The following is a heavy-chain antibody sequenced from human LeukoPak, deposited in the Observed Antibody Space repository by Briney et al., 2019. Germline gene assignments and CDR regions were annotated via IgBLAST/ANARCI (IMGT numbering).Heavy chain of an antibody. Sequence: NPSQTLSLTCTVSGGSISSGGYYWSWIRQPPGKGLEWIGYIYYSGSTNYNPSLKSRVTISVDTSKNQFSLKLSSVTAADTAVYYCARGWQQFSYWYFDLWGRGTLVTVSS. D-gene: IGHD6-13*01. CDR2: IYYSGST. J-gene: IGHJ2*01. V-gene: IGHV4-61*08. CDR1: GGSISSGGYY. CDR3: ARGWQQFSYWYFDL.